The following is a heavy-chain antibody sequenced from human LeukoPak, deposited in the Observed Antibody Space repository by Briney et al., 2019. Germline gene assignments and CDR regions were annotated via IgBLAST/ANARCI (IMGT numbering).Heavy chain of an antibody. Sequence: SETLSLTCAVYGGSFSGYYWSWIRQPPGKGQEWIGEINHSGSTNYNPSLKSRVTISVDTSKNQFSLKLSSVTAADTAVYYCARFSDSLRGYCSSTSCLGFDPWGQGTLVTVSS. D-gene: IGHD2-2*01. J-gene: IGHJ5*02. V-gene: IGHV4-34*01. CDR2: INHSGST. CDR1: GGSFSGYY. CDR3: ARFSDSLRGYCSSTSCLGFDP.